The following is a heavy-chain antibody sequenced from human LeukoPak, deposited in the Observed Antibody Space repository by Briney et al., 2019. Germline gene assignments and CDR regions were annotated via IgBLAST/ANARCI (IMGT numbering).Heavy chain of an antibody. V-gene: IGHV3-9*01. CDR2: ISWNSGTI. D-gene: IGHD4-17*01. CDR1: GLTFDDYA. J-gene: IGHJ2*01. CDR3: AKDMTTVTSWWYFDV. Sequence: GGSLRLSCAASGLTFDDYAMHWVRQAPGKGLEWVSGISWNSGTIGYADSVKGRLTISRDNAKNSLYLQMNSLRAEDTALYYCAKDMTTVTSWWYFDVWGRGTLVTVSS.